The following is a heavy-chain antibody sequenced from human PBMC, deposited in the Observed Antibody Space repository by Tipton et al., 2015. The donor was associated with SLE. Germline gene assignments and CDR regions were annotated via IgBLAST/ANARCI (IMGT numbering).Heavy chain of an antibody. CDR3: ARDEYRYDTTGYHLLGHFDF. CDR2: IFSSGTT. J-gene: IGHJ4*02. D-gene: IGHD3-22*01. Sequence: TLSLTCTVSGTSLSSAGYYWSWIRQHPGKGPEWIGNIFSSGTTYYNPSLKSRLTISVDTSKNEFSLNLSSVTAADTAVYYCARDEYRYDTTGYHLLGHFDFWGQGTLVTVSS. V-gene: IGHV4-31*03. CDR1: GTSLSSAGYY.